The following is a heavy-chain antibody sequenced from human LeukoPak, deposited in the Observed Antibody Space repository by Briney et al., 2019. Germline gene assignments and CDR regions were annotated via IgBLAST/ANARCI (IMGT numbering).Heavy chain of an antibody. CDR2: INPNSGGT. D-gene: IGHD5-12*01. J-gene: IGHJ4*02. V-gene: IGHV1-2*02. Sequence: ASVKVSCKASGYTLTGYYMHWVRQAPGQGLEWMGWINPNSGGTNYAQKFQGRVTLTRDTSISTAYMELSRLRSDDTAVYYCARDRVGWWQGYSGYDNFDYWGQGTLVTVSS. CDR1: GYTLTGYY. CDR3: ARDRVGWWQGYSGYDNFDY.